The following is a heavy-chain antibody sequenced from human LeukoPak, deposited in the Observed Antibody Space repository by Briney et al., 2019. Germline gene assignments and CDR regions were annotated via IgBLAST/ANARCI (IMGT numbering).Heavy chain of an antibody. V-gene: IGHV4-30-4*01. CDR1: GAPIRSGDYY. D-gene: IGHD2-15*01. CDR3: ARDCSGGSCYGAFDI. J-gene: IGHJ3*02. Sequence: PSQTLSLTCTVSGAPIRSGDYYWSWIRQPPGKGLEWIGYIYDSGSTYYNPSLKSRITISVGTSENRFSLKLSSVTATDTAVYYCARDCSGGSCYGAFDIWGQGTMVTVSS. CDR2: IYDSGST.